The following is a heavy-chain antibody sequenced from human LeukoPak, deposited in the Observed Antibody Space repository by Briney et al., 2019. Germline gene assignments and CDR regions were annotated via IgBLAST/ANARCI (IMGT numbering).Heavy chain of an antibody. CDR1: GYTFTGYY. J-gene: IGHJ4*02. Sequence: ASVKVSCKASGYTFTGYYMHWVRQAPGQGLEWMGWINPNSGGTNYAQKFQGRVTMTRDTSISTAYMELSRLRSEDTAVYYCARSVHKTGGPSDYWGQGTLVTVSS. V-gene: IGHV1-2*02. D-gene: IGHD4-23*01. CDR2: INPNSGGT. CDR3: ARSVHKTGGPSDY.